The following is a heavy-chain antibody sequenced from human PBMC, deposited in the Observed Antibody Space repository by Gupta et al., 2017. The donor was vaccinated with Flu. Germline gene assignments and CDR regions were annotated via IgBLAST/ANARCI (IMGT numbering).Heavy chain of an antibody. J-gene: IGHJ3*02. V-gene: IGHV3-21*01. D-gene: IGHD1-1*01. CDR2: ISIISKFR. Sequence: APGKGLEWVASISIISKFRFFADSVKCRFTISRDNANNSLYVQMNSLRAEDTAVYYCAKNRASGTTKGSFDIWGQGTMVTVSA. CDR3: AKNRASGTTKGSFDI.